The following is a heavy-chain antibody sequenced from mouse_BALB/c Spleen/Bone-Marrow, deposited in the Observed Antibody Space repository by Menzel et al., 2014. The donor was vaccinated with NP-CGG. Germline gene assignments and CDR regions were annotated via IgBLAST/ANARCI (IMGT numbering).Heavy chain of an antibody. CDR2: ISSGSSTI. D-gene: IGHD4-1*01. CDR3: ATGTRAMDY. V-gene: IGHV5-17*02. Sequence: DVKQVESGGGLVQPGGSRKLSCAASGFTFSSFGMHWVRQAPEKGLEWVAYISSGSSTIYYADTVKGRFTISRDNPKNTLFLQMTSLRSEDTAMYYCATGTRAMDYWGQGTSVTVSS. J-gene: IGHJ4*01. CDR1: GFTFSSFG.